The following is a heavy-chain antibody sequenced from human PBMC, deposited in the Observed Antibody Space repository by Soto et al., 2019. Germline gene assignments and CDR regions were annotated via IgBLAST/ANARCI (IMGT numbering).Heavy chain of an antibody. V-gene: IGHV4-38-2*02. CDR3: GRAGALPGLFYFDN. J-gene: IGHJ4*02. Sequence: TLSLTCTVSGYSIHSDDYWGWIRQPPGKGLEWIASIYHSVSTFYNPSLRSRVTISIDTSKNQFSLRLTAVTAADTAVYFCGRAGALPGLFYFDNWGQGTLVTVSS. CDR1: GYSIHSDDY. D-gene: IGHD1-1*01. CDR2: IYHSVST.